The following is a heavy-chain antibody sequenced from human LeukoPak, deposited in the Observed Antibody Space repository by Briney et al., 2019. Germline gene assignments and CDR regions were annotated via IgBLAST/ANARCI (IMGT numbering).Heavy chain of an antibody. CDR1: GFTFSNAW. J-gene: IGHJ1*01. CDR2: ISYDGSNK. V-gene: IGHV3-30*18. Sequence: PGGSLRLSCAASGFTFSNAWMNWVRQAPGKGLEWVAVISYDGSNKYYADSVKGRFTISRDNSKNTLSLQMNSLRAEDTAIYYCAKDWNSPVAGTGYFQHWGQGTLVTVSS. CDR3: AKDWNSPVAGTGYFQH. D-gene: IGHD6-19*01.